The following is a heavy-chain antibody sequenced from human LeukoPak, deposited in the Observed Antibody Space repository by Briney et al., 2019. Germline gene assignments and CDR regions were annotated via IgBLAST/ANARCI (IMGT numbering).Heavy chain of an antibody. CDR1: GGSISSGGYC. Sequence: PSQTLSLTCTVSGGSISSGGYCWSWIRQHPGKGLEWIGYIYYSGSTYYNPSLKSRVTISVDTSKNQFSLKLSSVTAADTAVYYCARAHRGYFDYWGQGTLVTVSS. CDR2: IYYSGST. V-gene: IGHV4-31*03. CDR3: ARAHRGYFDY. J-gene: IGHJ4*02.